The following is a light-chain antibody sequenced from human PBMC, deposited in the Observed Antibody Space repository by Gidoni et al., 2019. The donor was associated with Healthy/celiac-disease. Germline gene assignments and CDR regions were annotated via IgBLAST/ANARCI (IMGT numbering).Light chain of an antibody. CDR1: QSISSW. Sequence: DIQMTQSPSTLSASVGDRVTITCRARQSISSWLAWYQQKPGKAPKLLIYKASSLESGVPSRFSGSGSGTEFTLTISSLQPDDVATYYCQQYNSYSPYTFGQGTKLEIK. CDR2: KAS. V-gene: IGKV1-5*03. J-gene: IGKJ2*01. CDR3: QQYNSYSPYT.